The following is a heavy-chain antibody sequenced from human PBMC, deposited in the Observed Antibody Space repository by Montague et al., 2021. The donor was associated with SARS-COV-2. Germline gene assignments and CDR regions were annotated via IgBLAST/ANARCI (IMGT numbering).Heavy chain of an antibody. V-gene: IGHV4-39*01. J-gene: IGHJ6*02. CDR3: ARQPVLLWFGELFRGGGMDV. CDR1: GGSISSSSYY. D-gene: IGHD3-10*01. CDR2: IYYSGST. Sequence: TLSLTCTVSGGSISSSSYYWGWIRQPPGKGLEWIGSIYYSGSTYYNPSLKSRVTISVDTSKNQFSLKLSSVTAADTAVYYCARQPVLLWFGELFRGGGMDVWGQGTTVTVSS.